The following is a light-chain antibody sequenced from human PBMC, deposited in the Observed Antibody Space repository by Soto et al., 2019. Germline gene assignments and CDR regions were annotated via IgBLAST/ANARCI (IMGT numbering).Light chain of an antibody. Sequence: DIQMTQSPSSLSASVGDRLTITCRASQTITTYLNWYQQKPGKAPKLLIYGASSLQSGVPSRFTGSGSGTDFTLTISSLQPEDFATYHCQQSHSTPWTFGQGTKVEIK. V-gene: IGKV1-39*01. CDR1: QTITTY. J-gene: IGKJ1*01. CDR3: QQSHSTPWT. CDR2: GAS.